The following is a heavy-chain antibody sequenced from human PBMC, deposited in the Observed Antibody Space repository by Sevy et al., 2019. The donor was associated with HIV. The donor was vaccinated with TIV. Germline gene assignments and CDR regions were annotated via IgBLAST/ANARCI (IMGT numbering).Heavy chain of an antibody. J-gene: IGHJ4*02. CDR3: AKMHY. CDR1: GFAFDDSV. CDR2: ISWDSARI. Sequence: GGSLRLSCEASGFAFDDSVMHWVRQAPGKGLEWVAGISWDSARIAYADSIEGRFTISRDNAKNSLYLQMNSLRTEDTALYYCAKMHYWGQGTLVTVSS. V-gene: IGHV3-9*01.